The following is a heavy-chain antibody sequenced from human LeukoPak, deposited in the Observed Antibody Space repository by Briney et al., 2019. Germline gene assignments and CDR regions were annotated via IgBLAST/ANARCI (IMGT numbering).Heavy chain of an antibody. D-gene: IGHD3-10*01. V-gene: IGHV3-23*01. CDR1: GFTFSSYA. J-gene: IGHJ4*02. Sequence: GGSLRLSCAASGFTFSSYAMSWVRQAPGKGPEWVSAISGSGGSTYYADSVKGRFTISRDNSKNTLYLQMNSLRAEGAAVYYCAKGMVRGVPGYYFDYWGQGTLVTVSS. CDR3: AKGMVRGVPGYYFDY. CDR2: ISGSGGST.